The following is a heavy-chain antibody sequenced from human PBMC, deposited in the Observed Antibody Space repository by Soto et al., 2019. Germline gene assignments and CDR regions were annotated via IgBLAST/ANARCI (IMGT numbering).Heavy chain of an antibody. Sequence: GESLKISCKGSGYSFTSYWIGWVRQMPGKGLEWMGIIYPGDSDTRYSPSFQGQVTISADKSISTAYLQWSSLKASDTAMYYCARPIYGSGQAGNYGMDVWGQGTTVTVSS. J-gene: IGHJ6*02. CDR3: ARPIYGSGQAGNYGMDV. D-gene: IGHD3-10*01. V-gene: IGHV5-51*01. CDR1: GYSFTSYW. CDR2: IYPGDSDT.